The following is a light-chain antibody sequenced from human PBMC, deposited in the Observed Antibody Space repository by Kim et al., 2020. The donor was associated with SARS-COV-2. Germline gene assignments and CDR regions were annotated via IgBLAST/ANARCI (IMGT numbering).Light chain of an antibody. CDR2: DAS. Sequence: DIQMTQSPSSLSASIGDRVTISCQASQDIRKCVNWYQQKPGKAPKFLISDASDLQTGVPPRFIGSGSGTEFSFTITSLQPEDVGTYFCLQFAELPLTFGGGTKVEIK. J-gene: IGKJ4*01. V-gene: IGKV1-33*01. CDR3: LQFAELPLT. CDR1: QDIRKC.